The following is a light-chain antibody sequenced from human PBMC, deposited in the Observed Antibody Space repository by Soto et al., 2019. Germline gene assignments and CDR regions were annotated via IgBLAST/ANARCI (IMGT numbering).Light chain of an antibody. CDR3: QQSYSTWT. CDR2: AAS. V-gene: IGKV1-39*01. J-gene: IGKJ1*01. Sequence: DLQMTQSPSSLSASVGDRVTITCRASQSIRSYLSWYQQKPGKAPKLLIYAASSLQSGVPSRFSGSGSGTDFTLTISSLQPEDFATYYCQQSYSTWTFGQGTKVEIK. CDR1: QSIRSY.